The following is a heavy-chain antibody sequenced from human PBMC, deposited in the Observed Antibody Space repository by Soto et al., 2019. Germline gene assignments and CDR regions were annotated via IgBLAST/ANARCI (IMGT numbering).Heavy chain of an antibody. CDR2: IYHSGST. CDR1: GGSISSSNW. V-gene: IGHV4-4*02. CDR3: ARENSNYYYYYGMDV. J-gene: IGHJ6*02. D-gene: IGHD4-4*01. Sequence: PSETLSLTCAVSGGSISSSNWWSWVRQPPGKGLEWIGEIYHSGSTNYNPSLKSRVTISVDKSKNQFSLKLSSVTAADTAVYYCARENSNYYYYYGMDVWGQGTTVTVSS.